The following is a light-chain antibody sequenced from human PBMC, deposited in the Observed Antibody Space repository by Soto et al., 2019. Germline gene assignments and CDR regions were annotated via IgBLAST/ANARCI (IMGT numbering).Light chain of an antibody. V-gene: IGKV3-11*01. CDR2: DSY. J-gene: IGKJ5*01. CDR1: QSFRGR. Sequence: GFRQSPVTLSLAPGARASLSCRASQSFRGRLAWSQQKPGQAPRGLLHDSYHRATGSPPSVSGRGSGTAGTRSTTSREPDASAVDYCQQRHMWPITFCQGTRLEIK. CDR3: QQRHMWPIT.